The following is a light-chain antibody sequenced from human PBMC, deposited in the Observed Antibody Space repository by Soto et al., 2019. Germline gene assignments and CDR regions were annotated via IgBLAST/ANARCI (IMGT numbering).Light chain of an antibody. V-gene: IGLV1-40*01. J-gene: IGLJ1*01. CDR1: SSNIGAGYD. CDR2: GNN. CDR3: QSHDTSLSGSRV. Sequence: QSVLTQPPSGSGAPGQRVTISCTGSSSNIGAGYDVHWYQQLPGTAPKLLIYGNNNPPSGVPDRFSGSKSRTSAALPITGLLPGDEADYYCQSHDTSLSGSRVFGTGTKVTVL.